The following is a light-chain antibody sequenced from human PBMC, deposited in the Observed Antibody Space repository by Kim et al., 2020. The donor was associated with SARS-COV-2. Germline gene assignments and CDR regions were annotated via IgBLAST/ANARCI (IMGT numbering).Light chain of an antibody. CDR2: AAA. V-gene: IGKV1-39*01. Sequence: ASVGDRVTITCRSSETISNYLNWYQQKPGEAPKLLIYAAARLHSGVPSRFSGSGSGTDFTLTISGLQREDFATYCCEQSFSTLVTFGPGTKVDIK. J-gene: IGKJ3*01. CDR3: EQSFSTLVT. CDR1: ETISNY.